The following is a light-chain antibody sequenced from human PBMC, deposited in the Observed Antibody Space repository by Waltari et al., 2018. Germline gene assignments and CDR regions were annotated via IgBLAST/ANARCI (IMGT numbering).Light chain of an antibody. CDR3: SSYTTSGLYV. Sequence: QSALTQPASLSGSPGQSITISCTGTSSDVGYYNYVSWYQHYPGKAPKLIINDVTNRPSGVSGRFSGSKSGNTASLTISGLQAEDETDYYCSSYTTSGLYVFGSGTQVTVL. V-gene: IGLV2-14*03. J-gene: IGLJ1*01. CDR2: DVT. CDR1: SSDVGYYNY.